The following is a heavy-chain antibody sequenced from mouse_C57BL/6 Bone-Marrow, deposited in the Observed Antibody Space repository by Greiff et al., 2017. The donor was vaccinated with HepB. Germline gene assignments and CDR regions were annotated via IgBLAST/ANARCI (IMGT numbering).Heavy chain of an antibody. D-gene: IGHD1-1*01. J-gene: IGHJ2*01. V-gene: IGHV1-39*01. CDR1: GYSFTDYN. CDR2: INPNYGTN. Sequence: EVHLVESGPELVKPGASVKISCKASGYSFTDYNMNWVKQSNGKSIEWIGVINPNYGTNSYNQKFKGKAKLTVDKASSTAYMQINSLTSDDSAVYYCARDYGSSYYFDYWGQGTTLTVSS. CDR3: ARDYGSSYYFDY.